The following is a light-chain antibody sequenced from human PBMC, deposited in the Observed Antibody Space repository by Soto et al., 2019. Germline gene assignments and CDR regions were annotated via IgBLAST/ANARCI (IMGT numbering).Light chain of an antibody. CDR2: DAS. CDR3: QQYNAN. J-gene: IGKJ1*01. Sequence: DIQMTQSPSTLSASVGDRVTITCRASQSISSWLAWYQSKSGKAPKLLIYDASTLKSGVPSRFSGSGSGTEFTLTISSLQPDDFATYYCQQYNANFGQGTKVEI. CDR1: QSISSW. V-gene: IGKV1-5*01.